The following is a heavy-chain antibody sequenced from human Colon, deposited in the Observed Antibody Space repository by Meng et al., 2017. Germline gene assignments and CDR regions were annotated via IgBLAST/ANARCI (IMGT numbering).Heavy chain of an antibody. Sequence: EVQLVESGGGLVKPGGSLRLSCAASGFTFISYSMNWVRQAPGKGLEWVSSISSSSSYADSVKGRFTISRDNAKNSLYLQMNSLRAEDTAVYYCARGRVVVVASPSDYWGQGTLVTVSS. CDR2: ISSSSS. CDR1: GFTFISYS. V-gene: IGHV3-21*01. CDR3: ARGRVVVVASPSDY. J-gene: IGHJ4*02. D-gene: IGHD2-15*01.